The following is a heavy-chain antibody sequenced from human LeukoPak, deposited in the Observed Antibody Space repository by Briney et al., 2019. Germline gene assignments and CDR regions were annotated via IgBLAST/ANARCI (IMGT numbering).Heavy chain of an antibody. CDR3: ARDPNGDYIGAFDM. CDR1: GFTFSSYS. Sequence: GGSLRLSCVGSGFTFSSYSMDWVRQAPGKGLEWVAYISPGSGTAHYADSVKGRFTISRDNSKNTLYLQMNSLRAEDTATYYCARDPNGDYIGAFDMWGQGTMVTVS. V-gene: IGHV3-48*01. CDR2: ISPGSGTA. J-gene: IGHJ3*02. D-gene: IGHD4-17*01.